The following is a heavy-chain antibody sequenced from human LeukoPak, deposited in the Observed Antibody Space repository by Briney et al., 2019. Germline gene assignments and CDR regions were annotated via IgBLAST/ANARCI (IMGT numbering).Heavy chain of an antibody. V-gene: IGHV1-2*04. CDR1: GYTFTGYY. Sequence: GASVKVSCKASGYTFTGYYMHWVRQAPGQGLEWMGWINPNSGGTNYAQKFQGWVTMTRDTSISTAYMELSRLRSDDTAVYYCARVPPEYDFWSGYHMWAFDIWGQGTMVTVSS. CDR2: INPNSGGT. J-gene: IGHJ3*02. CDR3: ARVPPEYDFWSGYHMWAFDI. D-gene: IGHD3-3*01.